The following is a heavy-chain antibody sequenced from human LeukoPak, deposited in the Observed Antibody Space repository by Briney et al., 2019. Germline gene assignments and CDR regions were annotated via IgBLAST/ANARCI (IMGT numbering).Heavy chain of an antibody. Sequence: PSETLSLTCAVYGGSFSGYYWSWIRQPPGKGLEWIGEINHSGSTNYNPSLKSRVTISVDTSKNQFSLKLSSVTAADTAVYYCARPAQQWLIQNWFDPWGQGTLVTVSS. CDR2: INHSGST. V-gene: IGHV4-34*01. J-gene: IGHJ5*02. CDR1: GGSFSGYY. D-gene: IGHD6-19*01. CDR3: ARPAQQWLIQNWFDP.